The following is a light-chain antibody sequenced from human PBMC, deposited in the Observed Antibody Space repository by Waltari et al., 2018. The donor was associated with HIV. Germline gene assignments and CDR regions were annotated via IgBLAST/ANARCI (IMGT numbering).Light chain of an antibody. Sequence: DVVLTQTPVSLSVTPGQPASLSCRSSHSLLYSDVGTSLSWFLLRPGQPPQLLIYEVSKPFSGVPERFRGRRSGTGVTLYITRVEAEDVGVYFCMQNKQLPLTFGGGTKVEIK. CDR3: MQNKQLPLT. J-gene: IGKJ4*01. CDR2: EVS. V-gene: IGKV2D-29*01. CDR1: HSLLYSDVGTS.